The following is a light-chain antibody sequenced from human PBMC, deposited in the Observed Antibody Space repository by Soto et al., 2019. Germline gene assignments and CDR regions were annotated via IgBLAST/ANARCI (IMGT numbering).Light chain of an antibody. CDR1: QIIRNNY. J-gene: IGKJ2*01. V-gene: IGKV3-20*01. Sequence: DILLTQSPGTLSLSPGDRATLSCRASQIIRNNYLAWYQQKPGQAPRLLIHGASGRATGIPDRFSGGGSGTVFTLTINRLEPEDFAVYFCQQYGASPYTFDQGTNLEI. CDR3: QQYGASPYT. CDR2: GAS.